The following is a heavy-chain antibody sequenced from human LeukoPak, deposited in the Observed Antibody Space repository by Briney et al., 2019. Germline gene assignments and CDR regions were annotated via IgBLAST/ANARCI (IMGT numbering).Heavy chain of an antibody. Sequence: PSETLSLTCTVSGGSISSYYWSWIRQPPGEGLEWIGSIYFSGSTNYNPSLKSRVTISVDTSKKQFSLKLISLTAADTAKYYCARDYCSSTSCHAAKNWFDPWGQGTLVTVSS. CDR3: ARDYCSSTSCHAAKNWFDP. D-gene: IGHD2-2*01. V-gene: IGHV4-59*01. CDR2: IYFSGST. J-gene: IGHJ5*02. CDR1: GGSISSYY.